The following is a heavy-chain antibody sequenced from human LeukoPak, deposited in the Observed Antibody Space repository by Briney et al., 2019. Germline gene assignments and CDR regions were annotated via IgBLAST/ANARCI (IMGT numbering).Heavy chain of an antibody. CDR2: IHSNGNT. D-gene: IGHD5-18*01. J-gene: IGHJ3*02. CDR1: GGSINNYY. CDR3: ARQPSATAAFDI. Sequence: SETLSLTCVVSGGSINNYYRSWIRQSPGKGLEWIAYIHSNGNTNYNPSFKSRVTVLVDTSKNQLSLRLTSVAAADTAIYYCARQPSATAAFDIWGQGTMVIVSS. V-gene: IGHV4-59*08.